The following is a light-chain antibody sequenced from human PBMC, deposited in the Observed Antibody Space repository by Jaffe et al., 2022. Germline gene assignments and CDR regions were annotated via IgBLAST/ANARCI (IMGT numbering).Light chain of an antibody. CDR2: WAS. J-gene: IGKJ2*01. Sequence: DIVMTQSPDSLAVSLGERATINCKSSQSVLYSSNNKNYLAWYQQKPGQPPKLLINWASTRESGVPDRFSGSGSGTDFTLTISSLQAEDVAVYYCHQYYRTPPYTFGQGTKLEIK. V-gene: IGKV4-1*01. CDR3: HQYYRTPPYT. CDR1: QSVLYSSNNKNY.